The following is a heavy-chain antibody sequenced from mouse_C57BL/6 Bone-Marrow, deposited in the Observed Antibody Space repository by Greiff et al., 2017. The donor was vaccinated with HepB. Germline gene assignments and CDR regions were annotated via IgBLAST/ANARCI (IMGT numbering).Heavy chain of an antibody. CDR3: ARITTVVAPDY. CDR2: IDPSDSYT. V-gene: IGHV1-59*01. J-gene: IGHJ2*01. CDR1: GYTFTSYW. Sequence: QVQLQQPGAELVRPGTSVKLSCKASGYTFTSYWMHWVKQRLGQGLEWIGVIDPSDSYTNYNQKFKGKATLTVDTSSSTAYMQLSSLTSEDSAVYYCARITTVVAPDYWGQGTTLTVSS. D-gene: IGHD1-1*01.